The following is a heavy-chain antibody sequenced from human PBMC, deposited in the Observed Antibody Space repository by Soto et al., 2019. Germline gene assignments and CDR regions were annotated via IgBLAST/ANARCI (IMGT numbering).Heavy chain of an antibody. CDR1: GFSISGSG. J-gene: IGHJ3*02. CDR2: IRDSTNGYAT. V-gene: IGHV3-73*01. Sequence: EVQLVESGGGLVQTGGSLRLSCAASGFSISGSGIHWVRQASGKGLEWVARIRDSTNGYATGYAASVQGRFSISRDDSKNTAFLQMNSLNTEDTAVYYCTRGDAPGDRAFYIWCQGTMVTVSS. CDR3: TRGDAPGDRAFYI.